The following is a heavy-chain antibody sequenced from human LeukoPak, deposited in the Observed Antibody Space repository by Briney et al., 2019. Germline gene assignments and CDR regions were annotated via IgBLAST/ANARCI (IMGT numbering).Heavy chain of an antibody. D-gene: IGHD3-22*01. CDR2: IYPGDSDT. Sequence: GESLKISCKGSGYSLTSYWIGWVRQTPGKGLEWMGIIYPGDSDTKYSPSFQGQVTISADRSSNTAFLQWSSLKASDTAIYFCARHPITRYYDSSGDSAGGPDYWGQGTLVTVSS. CDR1: GYSLTSYW. J-gene: IGHJ4*02. CDR3: ARHPITRYYDSSGDSAGGPDY. V-gene: IGHV5-51*01.